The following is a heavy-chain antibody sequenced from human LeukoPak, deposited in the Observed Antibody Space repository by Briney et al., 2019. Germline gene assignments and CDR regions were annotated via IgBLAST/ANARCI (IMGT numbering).Heavy chain of an antibody. V-gene: IGHV3-23*01. D-gene: IGHD3-10*01. J-gene: IGHJ4*02. CDR1: GFTFTNYA. Sequence: GGSLRLSCAASGFTFTNYAMSWVRQAPGKGLEWVSAISERGDNTYYADSVKGRFSISRDNSQNTQYLQMNSLRAEDTAIYYCAKAYHYGAGSSFDYWGQGILVTVSS. CDR3: AKAYHYGAGSSFDY. CDR2: ISERGDNT.